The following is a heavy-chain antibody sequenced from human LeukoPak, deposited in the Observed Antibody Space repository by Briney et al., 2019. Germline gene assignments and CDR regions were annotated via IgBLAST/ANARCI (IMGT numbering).Heavy chain of an antibody. V-gene: IGHV1-2*02. J-gene: IGHJ1*01. D-gene: IGHD2-2*01. CDR1: GYXFTGYY. Sequence: GASVKVSCRASGYXFTGYYMHWVRQAPGQGLKWMGWINPNSGGTKCAERFQGRVTMPRDTSITTAYMELSGLRSDDTAVYYCARSVAEITSSCSACAEYFHHWGQGTLIIVSS. CDR3: ARSVAEITSSCSACAEYFHH. CDR2: INPNSGGT.